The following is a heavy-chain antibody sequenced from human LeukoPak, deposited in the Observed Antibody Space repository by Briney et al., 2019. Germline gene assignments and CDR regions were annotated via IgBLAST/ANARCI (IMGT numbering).Heavy chain of an antibody. J-gene: IGHJ4*02. CDR3: ARANYDSSGYYFDS. D-gene: IGHD3-22*01. CDR2: ISGSSSYI. Sequence: GGSLRLSCAASGFTFSSYSMNWVRQAPGKGLEWVSSISGSSSYINYADSVKGRFTISRDNAKNSLYLQMSSLRAEDTAVYYCARANYDSSGYYFDSWGQGTLVTVSS. V-gene: IGHV3-21*01. CDR1: GFTFSSYS.